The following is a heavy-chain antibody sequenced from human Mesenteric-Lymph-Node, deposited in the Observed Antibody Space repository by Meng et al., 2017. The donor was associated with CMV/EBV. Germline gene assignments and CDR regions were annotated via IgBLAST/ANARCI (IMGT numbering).Heavy chain of an antibody. J-gene: IGHJ6*02. Sequence: GESLKISCAASGLTFSNYVMYWVRQAPGKGLEWVSGISGTGSSTYYVDSVKGRFTISRDNAKNSLYLRMNSLRAEDTAVYYCATYCGRTPCYYNFYNGMDVWGQGTTVTV. CDR1: GLTFSNYV. CDR3: ATYCGRTPCYYNFYNGMDV. D-gene: IGHD2-2*01. CDR2: ISGTGSST. V-gene: IGHV3-23*01.